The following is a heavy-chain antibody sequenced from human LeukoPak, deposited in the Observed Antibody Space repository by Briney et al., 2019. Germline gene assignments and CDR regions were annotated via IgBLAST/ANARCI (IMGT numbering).Heavy chain of an antibody. CDR1: RGSISGSIRSYY. Sequence: KASETLSLTCTVSRGSISGSIRSYYWSWLRQPPGKGLEWIGYISSSGSTNDNPSLRSRVTISVDTSKNQFFLNLSSVSAADTAVCYCARIPLGYSGAYYFDYWGQGTLVTVSP. CDR2: ISSSGST. D-gene: IGHD5-12*01. CDR3: ARIPLGYSGAYYFDY. V-gene: IGHV4-4*09. J-gene: IGHJ4*02.